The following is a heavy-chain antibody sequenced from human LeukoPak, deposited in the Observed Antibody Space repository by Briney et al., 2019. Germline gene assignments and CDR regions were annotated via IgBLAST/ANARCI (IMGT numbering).Heavy chain of an antibody. D-gene: IGHD6-19*01. CDR2: IYYSGST. V-gene: IGHV4-59*01. CDR1: GGSISSYY. CDR3: ARVPYSSGWYGASRRSNYYYYYMDV. Sequence: ETLSLTCTVSGGSISSYYWNWIRQPPGKGLEWIGYIYYSGSTNYNPSLKSRVTISVDTSKNQFSLKLSSVTAADTAVYYCARVPYSSGWYGASRRSNYYYYYMDVWGKGTTVTVSS. J-gene: IGHJ6*03.